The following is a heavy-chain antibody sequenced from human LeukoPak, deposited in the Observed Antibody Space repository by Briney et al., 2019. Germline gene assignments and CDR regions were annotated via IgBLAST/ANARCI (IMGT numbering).Heavy chain of an antibody. V-gene: IGHV3-49*03. CDR1: GFTFGEYG. CDR2: IRSKVHDSTP. J-gene: IGHJ4*02. D-gene: IGHD5-12*01. Sequence: GGSLRFSCTTSGFTFGEYGFNWFRQARGKGLEWVGFIRSKVHDSTPHYAASVKGRFTIARDDSKDTAYLQMINLKTEDTAIYYCTRAGGFDNFLDYWGQGTPVTVSS. CDR3: TRAGGFDNFLDY.